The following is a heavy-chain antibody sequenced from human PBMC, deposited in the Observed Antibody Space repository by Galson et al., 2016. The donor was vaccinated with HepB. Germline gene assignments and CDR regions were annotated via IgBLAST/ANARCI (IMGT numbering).Heavy chain of an antibody. V-gene: IGHV3-7*04. CDR3: ARDQTHYDTSAYYDDLDI. Sequence: SLRLSCAASGFTFSSYWMTWVRQAPGKGLEWVANIKRDGSQKNYVDSVKGRFTISRDNAKNSLYLQMSSLRAEDTAVYYCARDQTHYDTSAYYDDLDIWGQGTMVTCSS. D-gene: IGHD3-22*01. CDR1: GFTFSSYW. J-gene: IGHJ3*02. CDR2: IKRDGSQK.